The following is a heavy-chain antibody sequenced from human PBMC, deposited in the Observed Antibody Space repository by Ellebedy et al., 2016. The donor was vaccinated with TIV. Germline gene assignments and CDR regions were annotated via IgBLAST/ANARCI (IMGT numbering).Heavy chain of an antibody. J-gene: IGHJ3*01. Sequence: GESLKISCAASGFAFXSYSXHWVRQPPGKGLEWVSYISSSRSNIDYADSVEGRFTISRDDDKKSLYLQMNSLRHEDTAVYYCARRLYSGDAFEVWGQGTLVTVSS. CDR3: ARRLYSGDAFEV. CDR1: GFAFXSYS. V-gene: IGHV3-48*02. CDR2: ISSSRSNI. D-gene: IGHD1-26*01.